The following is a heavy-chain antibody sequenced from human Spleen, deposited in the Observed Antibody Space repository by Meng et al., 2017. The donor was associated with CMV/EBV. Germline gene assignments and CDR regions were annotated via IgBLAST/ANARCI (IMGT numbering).Heavy chain of an antibody. Sequence: GESLKISCAASGFTVSSNYMSWVRQAPGKGLEWVSAISGSGGSTYYADSVKGRFTISRDNSKNTLYLQMNSLRAEDTAVYYCAKDQDIVVVPAAPPYYYYGMDVWGQGTTVTVSS. D-gene: IGHD2-2*01. CDR3: AKDQDIVVVPAAPPYYYYGMDV. J-gene: IGHJ6*02. V-gene: IGHV3-23*01. CDR1: GFTVSSNY. CDR2: ISGSGGST.